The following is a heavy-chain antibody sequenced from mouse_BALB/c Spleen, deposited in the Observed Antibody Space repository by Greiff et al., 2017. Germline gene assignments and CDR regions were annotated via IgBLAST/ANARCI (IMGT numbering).Heavy chain of an antibody. V-gene: IGHV5-6-2*01. Sequence: EVKLVESGGGLVKLGGSLKLSCAASGFTFSSYYMSWVRQTPEKRLEWVAAINSNGGSTYYPDTVKGRFTISRDNAKNTLYLQMSSLKSEDTALYYCARRDGSCYSYAMDYWGQGTSVTVSS. J-gene: IGHJ4*01. CDR2: INSNGGST. CDR3: ARRDGSCYSYAMDY. CDR1: GFTFSSYY. D-gene: IGHD1-1*01.